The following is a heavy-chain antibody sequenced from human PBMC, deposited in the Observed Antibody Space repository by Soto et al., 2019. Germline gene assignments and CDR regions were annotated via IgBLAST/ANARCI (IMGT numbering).Heavy chain of an antibody. J-gene: IGHJ4*02. D-gene: IGHD3-22*01. Sequence: SETLSLTCAVYGGSFSGYYWSWIRQPPGKGLEWIGEINHSGSTNYNPSLKSRDTISVDTSKNQFSLKLGSVTAADTAVYYCARGEGTPFSSGYYYSYWGQGTLVTVSS. V-gene: IGHV4-34*01. CDR2: INHSGST. CDR1: GGSFSGYY. CDR3: ARGEGTPFSSGYYYSY.